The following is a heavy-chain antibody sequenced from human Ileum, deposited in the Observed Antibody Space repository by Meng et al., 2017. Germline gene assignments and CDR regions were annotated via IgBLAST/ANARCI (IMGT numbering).Heavy chain of an antibody. CDR1: GGSFSANY. Sequence: QVQLQQWGAGLVKPSETLSLTCVGYGGSFSANYWTWIRQPPGKGLEWIGEINHNGNTNYKPSLKSRVTISVDTSKKQFSLRLTSVTAADTAVYYCASARYDNWGQGTLVTVSS. CDR2: INHNGNT. V-gene: IGHV4-34*01. CDR3: ASARYDN. J-gene: IGHJ4*02.